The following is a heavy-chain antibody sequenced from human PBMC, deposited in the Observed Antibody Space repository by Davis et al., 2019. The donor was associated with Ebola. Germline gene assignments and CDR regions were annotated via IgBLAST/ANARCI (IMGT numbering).Heavy chain of an antibody. CDR3: ATTYGGGSIDY. J-gene: IGHJ4*02. CDR1: GHTFTRYW. Sequence: GESLKISCKASGHTFTRYWINWVRQMPGEGLEWLGSIDPSDSSTNYKPSFEGHVAISADTSTGTAYLQWSSLQASDTAMYFCATTYGGGSIDYWGQGTRVTVSS. D-gene: IGHD3-10*01. CDR2: IDPSDSST. V-gene: IGHV5-10-1*01.